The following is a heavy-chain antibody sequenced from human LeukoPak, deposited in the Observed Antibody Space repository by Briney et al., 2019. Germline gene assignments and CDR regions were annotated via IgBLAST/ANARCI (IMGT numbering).Heavy chain of an antibody. D-gene: IGHD2-2*01. CDR2: ISSSSSTI. J-gene: IGHJ4*02. Sequence: GGSLRLSCAASGFTFSSYTMNWVRQAPGKGLEWVSYISSSSSTIYYADSVKGRFTISRDNAKNSLYLQMNSLRAEDTAVYYCATTFSYCSSTSCYFGYWGQGTLVTVSS. CDR1: GFTFSSYT. CDR3: ATTFSYCSSTSCYFGY. V-gene: IGHV3-48*04.